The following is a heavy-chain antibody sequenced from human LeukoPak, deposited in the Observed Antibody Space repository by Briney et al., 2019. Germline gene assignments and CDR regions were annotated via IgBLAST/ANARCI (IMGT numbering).Heavy chain of an antibody. CDR3: ARPSYSSGWYGYYFDY. J-gene: IGHJ4*02. CDR2: ISAYNGNT. D-gene: IGHD6-19*01. Sequence: ASVKVSCKASGYTFTSYGISWVRQAPGQGLEWMGWISAYNGNTNYAQKLQGRVTMTRDMSTSTVYMELSSLRSEDTAVYYCARPSYSSGWYGYYFDYWGQGTLVTVSS. CDR1: GYTFTSYG. V-gene: IGHV1-18*01.